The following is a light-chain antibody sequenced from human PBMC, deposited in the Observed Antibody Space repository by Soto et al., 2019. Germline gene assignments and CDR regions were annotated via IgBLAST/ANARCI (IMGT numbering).Light chain of an antibody. CDR1: QSVRSN. CDR2: GAS. Sequence: EIVMTQSPATLSVSPGERVTLSCRASQSVRSNLAWYQQKPGQVPRVLIYGASTRAIGIPDRFSGSASGTEFTLTISSRQSEDFAVYYCQHYNNLWGFGGGTKVEIK. J-gene: IGKJ4*01. CDR3: QHYNNLWG. V-gene: IGKV3-15*01.